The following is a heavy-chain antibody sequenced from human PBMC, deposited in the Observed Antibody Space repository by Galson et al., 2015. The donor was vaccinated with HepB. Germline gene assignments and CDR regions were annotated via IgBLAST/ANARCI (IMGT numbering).Heavy chain of an antibody. J-gene: IGHJ4*02. CDR2: ISYDGSNK. V-gene: IGHV3-30-3*01. Sequence: SLRLSCAASGFTFSSYAMHWVRQAPGKGLEWVAVISYDGSNKYYADSVKGRFTISRDNSKNTLYLQMNSLRAEDTAVYYCARVATGYYPFDYWGQGTLVTVSS. CDR1: GFTFSSYA. D-gene: IGHD3-9*01. CDR3: ARVATGYYPFDY.